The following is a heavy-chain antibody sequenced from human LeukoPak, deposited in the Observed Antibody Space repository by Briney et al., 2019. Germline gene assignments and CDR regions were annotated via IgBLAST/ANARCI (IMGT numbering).Heavy chain of an antibody. CDR2: INPNSGGT. CDR1: GYTFTGYY. CDR3: AIDFCSGYGIDV. J-gene: IGHJ6*02. D-gene: IGHD3-3*01. Sequence: GASVTVSFKASGYTFTGYYMHWVRQAPGQGLEWMGWINPNSGGTNYAQKFQGRITMSRDTSISTAYMELSSLRSDDTAVDYCAIDFCSGYGIDVWGQETTVTVSS. V-gene: IGHV1-2*02.